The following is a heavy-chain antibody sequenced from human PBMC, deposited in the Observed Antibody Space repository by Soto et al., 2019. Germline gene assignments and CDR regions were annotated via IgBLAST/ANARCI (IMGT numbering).Heavy chain of an antibody. CDR1: GGSISTYY. Sequence: QVQLQESGPGLVKPSETLSLTCSVSGGSISTYYWSWIRQPPGKGLEWIGYIYYSGSANYNASLKSRVTISINTSKNQFSLKLTSVTAADTAVYYCATFGPYEGFGYWDQGTLVTVSS. V-gene: IGHV4-59*01. D-gene: IGHD3-3*01. CDR2: IYYSGSA. CDR3: ATFGPYEGFGY. J-gene: IGHJ4*02.